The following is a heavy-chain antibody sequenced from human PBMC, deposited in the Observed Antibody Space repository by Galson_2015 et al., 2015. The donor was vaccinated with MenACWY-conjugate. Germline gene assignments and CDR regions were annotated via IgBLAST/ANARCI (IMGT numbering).Heavy chain of an antibody. CDR3: ARDSSGWVIDF. CDR2: IGNVITTI. CDR1: GFTVSSNY. V-gene: IGHV3-48*04. D-gene: IGHD6-19*01. J-gene: IGHJ4*02. Sequence: SLRLSCAASGFTVSSNYMNWVRQAPGKGLEWVSYIGNVITTIHYTDSVKGRFTISRDNAKNSLYLQMNSLRAEDTAVYYCARDSSGWVIDFWGQGTLVTVSS.